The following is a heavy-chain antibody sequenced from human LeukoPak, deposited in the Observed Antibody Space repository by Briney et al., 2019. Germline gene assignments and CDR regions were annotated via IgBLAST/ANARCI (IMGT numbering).Heavy chain of an antibody. D-gene: IGHD3-9*01. J-gene: IGHJ3*02. CDR1: GFTFSSYW. Sequence: QSGGSLRLSCAASGFTFSSYWMSWVRQAPGKGLEWVANIKQDGSEKYYVDSVKGRFTISRDNAKNSLYLQMNSLRAEDTAVYYCARDIPGTYYDILTGYYSSPDDAFDIWGQGTMVTVSS. CDR2: IKQDGSEK. CDR3: ARDIPGTYYDILTGYYSSPDDAFDI. V-gene: IGHV3-7*01.